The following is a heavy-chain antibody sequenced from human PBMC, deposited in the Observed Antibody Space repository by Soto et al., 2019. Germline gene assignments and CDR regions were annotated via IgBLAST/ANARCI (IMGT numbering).Heavy chain of an antibody. J-gene: IGHJ6*02. CDR2: ISSSSSYI. D-gene: IGHD6-13*01. V-gene: IGHV3-21*01. CDR1: GFTFSSYS. Sequence: GGSLRLSCAASGFTFSSYSMNWVRQAPGKGLEWASSISSSSSYIYYADSVKGRFTISRDNAKNSLYLQMNSLRAEDTAVYYCARAGIAAAGPLTYYYYYGMDVWGQGTTVTVSS. CDR3: ARAGIAAAGPLTYYYYYGMDV.